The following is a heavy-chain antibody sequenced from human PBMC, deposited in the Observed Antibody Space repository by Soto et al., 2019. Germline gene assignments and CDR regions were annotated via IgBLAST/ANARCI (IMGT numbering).Heavy chain of an antibody. CDR3: ARDTLTLGQGYYYGMDV. Sequence: QVQLVESGGGVVQPGRSLRLSCAASGFTFSSYAMHWVRQAPGKGLEWVAVISYDGSNKYYADSVKGRFTISRDNSKNTLYLQMNSLRAEDTAVYYCARDTLTLGQGYYYGMDVWGQGTTVTVSS. CDR2: ISYDGSNK. D-gene: IGHD3-16*01. V-gene: IGHV3-30-3*01. CDR1: GFTFSSYA. J-gene: IGHJ6*02.